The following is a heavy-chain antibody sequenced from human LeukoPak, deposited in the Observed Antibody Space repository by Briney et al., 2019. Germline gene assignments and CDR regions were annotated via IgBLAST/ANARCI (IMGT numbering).Heavy chain of an antibody. CDR3: AKAASSSWPSYYYGMDV. CDR1: GFTFGDYA. V-gene: IGHV3-23*01. D-gene: IGHD6-13*01. Sequence: PGRSLRLSCTASGFTFGDYAMSWFRQAPGKGLEWVSVITGSGGNTYYADSVKGRFTFSKDNSKNTVYLQMSSLRVDDMAVYYCAKAASSSWPSYYYGMDVWGQGTTVTVSS. CDR2: ITGSGGNT. J-gene: IGHJ6*02.